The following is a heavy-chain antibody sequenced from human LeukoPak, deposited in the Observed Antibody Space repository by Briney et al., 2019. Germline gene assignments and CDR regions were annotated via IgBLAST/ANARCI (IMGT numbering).Heavy chain of an antibody. D-gene: IGHD3-3*01. CDR3: ARSITIFGAVDGEHDAFDI. J-gene: IGHJ3*02. CDR1: GGSISSYY. CDR2: IYYSGST. V-gene: IGHV4-59*01. Sequence: SETLSLTCTVSGGSISSYYWSWIRQPPGKGLEWIGYIYYSGSTNYNPSLKSRVTISVDTSKNQFSLKLSSVTAADTAVYYCARSITIFGAVDGEHDAFDIWGQGTMVTVSS.